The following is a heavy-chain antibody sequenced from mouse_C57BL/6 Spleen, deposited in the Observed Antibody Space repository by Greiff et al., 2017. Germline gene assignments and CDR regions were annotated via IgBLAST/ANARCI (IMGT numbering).Heavy chain of an antibody. J-gene: IGHJ3*01. CDR2: IYPGDGDT. V-gene: IGHV1-82*01. CDR1: GYAFSSSW. CDR3: ARLGGDGYFPFAY. D-gene: IGHD2-3*01. Sequence: VQLVESGPELVKPGASVKISCKASGYAFSSSWMNWVKQRPGKGLEWIGRIYPGDGDTNYNGKFKGKATLTADKSSSTAYMQLSSLTSEDSAVYCCARLGGDGYFPFAYWGQGTLVTVSA.